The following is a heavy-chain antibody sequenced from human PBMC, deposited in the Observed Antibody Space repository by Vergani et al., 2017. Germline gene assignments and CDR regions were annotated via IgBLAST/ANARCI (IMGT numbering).Heavy chain of an antibody. CDR1: EYSFGNYW. D-gene: IGHD1-1*01. CDR3: ARHTTYTDS. CDR2: IYTADSDT. V-gene: IGHV5-51*01. J-gene: IGHJ4*02. Sequence: EAELAQSGPEMRKSGVSLKIFCNGSEYSFGNYWIGCVRQMPGKGLGCMRIIYTADSDTRYSPSFQGQVTISADTSISTAFLQWDSLKASDTALYYCARHTTYTDSWGQGTLFTVSS.